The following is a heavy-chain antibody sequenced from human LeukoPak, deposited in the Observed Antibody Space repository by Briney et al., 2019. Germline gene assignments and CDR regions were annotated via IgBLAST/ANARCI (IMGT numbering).Heavy chain of an antibody. CDR2: ISAYHGNT. CDR1: GYTFTSYG. Sequence: ASVKVSCKASGYTFTSYGISWVRQAPGQGLEWMGWISAYHGNTNYAQKLQGRVTMTTDTSTSTAYMELRSLRSDDTAVYYCARGPTYYDFWSGYYTEYYFDYWGQGTLVTVSS. CDR3: ARGPTYYDFWSGYYTEYYFDY. J-gene: IGHJ4*02. V-gene: IGHV1-18*01. D-gene: IGHD3-3*01.